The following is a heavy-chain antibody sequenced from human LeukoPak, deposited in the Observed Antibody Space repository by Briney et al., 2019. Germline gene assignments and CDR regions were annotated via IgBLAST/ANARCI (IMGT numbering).Heavy chain of an antibody. J-gene: IGHJ4*02. Sequence: PGGSLRLSCAASGFTFSSYWMHWVRQAPGKGLVWVSIINSDGSSTSYADSVKGRFTISRDNAKNTLYLQMNSLRAEDTAVYYCARPSAFVDLNYWGQGTLVTVSS. D-gene: IGHD6-6*01. CDR3: ARPSAFVDLNY. CDR1: GFTFSSYW. CDR2: INSDGSST. V-gene: IGHV3-74*01.